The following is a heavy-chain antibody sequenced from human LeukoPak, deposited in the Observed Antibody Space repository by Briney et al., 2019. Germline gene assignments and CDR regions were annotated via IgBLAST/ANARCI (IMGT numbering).Heavy chain of an antibody. D-gene: IGHD5-12*01. CDR1: GGSISSYY. Sequence: SETLSLTCTVSGGSISSYYWSWIRQPPGKGLEWIGYIYYSGSTNYNPSLKSRVTISVDTSKNQFSLKLSSVTAADTAVYYCARGAPDYDYDFDYGGQGTLVTVSS. CDR3: ARGAPDYDYDFDY. J-gene: IGHJ4*02. V-gene: IGHV4-59*01. CDR2: IYYSGST.